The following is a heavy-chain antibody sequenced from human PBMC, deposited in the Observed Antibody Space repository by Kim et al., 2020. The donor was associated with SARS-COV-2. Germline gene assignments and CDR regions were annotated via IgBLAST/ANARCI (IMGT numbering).Heavy chain of an antibody. V-gene: IGHV4-31*03. J-gene: IGHJ6*03. D-gene: IGHD3-10*01. CDR3: ARGVTMVQGALWLGGYYYYMDV. CDR1: GGSISSGGYY. Sequence: SETLSLTCTVSGGSISSGGYYWSWIRQHPGKGLEWIGYIYYSGSTYYNPSLKSRVTISVDTSKNQFSLKLSSVTAADTAVYYCARGVTMVQGALWLGGYYYYMDVWGKGTTVTVSS. CDR2: IYYSGST.